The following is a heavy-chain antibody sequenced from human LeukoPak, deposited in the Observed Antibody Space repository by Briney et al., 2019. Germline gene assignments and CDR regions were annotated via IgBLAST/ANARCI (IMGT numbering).Heavy chain of an antibody. CDR3: ARRDYYDSIDY. J-gene: IGHJ4*02. V-gene: IGHV4-61*10. CDR1: GGSITSGTNY. D-gene: IGHD3-22*01. Sequence: PSETLSLTCTVSGGSITSGTNYWTWIRQPAGRGLEWIGSIYYSGSTNYNPSLKSRVTISVDTSKNQFSLKLSSVTAADTAVYYCARRDYYDSIDYWGQGTLVTVSS. CDR2: IYYSGST.